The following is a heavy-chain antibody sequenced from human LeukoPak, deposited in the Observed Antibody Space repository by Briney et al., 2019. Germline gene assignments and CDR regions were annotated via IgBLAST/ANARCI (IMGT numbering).Heavy chain of an antibody. D-gene: IGHD5-24*01. V-gene: IGHV3-9*01. J-gene: IGHJ4*02. Sequence: GGSLRLSCAASGFTFDDYAMHWVRQAPGKGLGWVSGISWNSGSIGYADSVKGRLTISRDNAKNSLYLQMNSLRAEDTALYYCAKDGGRDGYNTFPDYWGQGTLVTVPS. CDR2: ISWNSGSI. CDR1: GFTFDDYA. CDR3: AKDGGRDGYNTFPDY.